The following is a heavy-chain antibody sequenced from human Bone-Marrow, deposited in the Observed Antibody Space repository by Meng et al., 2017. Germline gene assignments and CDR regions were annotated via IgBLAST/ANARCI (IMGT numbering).Heavy chain of an antibody. D-gene: IGHD1-7*01. CDR3: TKETTSRYFDY. J-gene: IGHJ4*02. V-gene: IGHV3-33*06. CDR1: GFTFSSYG. Sequence: GESLKISCAASGFTFSSYGMHWVRQAPGKGLEWVAVIWYDGSKTYYADSVKGRFTISRDNSRNTLYLQMNSLRAEDTAVYYCTKETTSRYFDYWGQGTLVTVSS. CDR2: IWYDGSKT.